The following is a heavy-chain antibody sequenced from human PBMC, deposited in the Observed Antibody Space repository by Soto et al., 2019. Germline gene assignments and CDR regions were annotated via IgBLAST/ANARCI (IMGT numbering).Heavy chain of an antibody. CDR1: GYTLTELS. CDR3: ATVRYYYGSGSYPNWFDP. CDR2: FDPEDGET. J-gene: IGHJ5*02. D-gene: IGHD3-10*01. V-gene: IGHV1-24*01. Sequence: ASVKVSCKVSGYTLTELSMHWVRQAPGKGLEWMGGFDPEDGETIYAQKFQGRVTMTEDTSTDTAYMELSSLRSEDKAVYYCATVRYYYGSGSYPNWFDPWGQGTLVTVSS.